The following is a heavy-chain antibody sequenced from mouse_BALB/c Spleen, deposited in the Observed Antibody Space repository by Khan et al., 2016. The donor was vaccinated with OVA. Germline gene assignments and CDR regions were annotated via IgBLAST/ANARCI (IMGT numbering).Heavy chain of an antibody. CDR3: ARDNNYDIYWYFDV. D-gene: IGHD1-3*01. CDR2: IRNKANGYTT. CDR1: GFTFTDYY. Sequence: EVELVESGGGLVQPGGSLRLSCATSGFTFTDYYMSWVRQSPGKALEWLGFIRNKANGYTTEDSASVKGRFTISRDNSQSILYLQMNTLRAEDSATYYCARDNNYDIYWYFDVWGAGTTVTVSS. J-gene: IGHJ1*01. V-gene: IGHV7-3*02.